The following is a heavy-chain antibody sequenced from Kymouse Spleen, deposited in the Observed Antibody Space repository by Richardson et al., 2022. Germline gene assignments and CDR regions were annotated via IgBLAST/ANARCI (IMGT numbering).Heavy chain of an antibody. D-gene: IGHD3-10*01. V-gene: IGHV4-4*02. CDR1: GGSISSSNW. CDR2: IYHSGST. J-gene: IGHJ6*02. Sequence: QVQLQESGPGLVKPSGTLSLTCAVSGGSISSSNWWSWVRQPPGKGLEWIGEIYHSGSTNYNPSLKSRVTISVDKSKNQFSLKLSSVTAADTAVYYCARDGGYYGSGSYGPPYYYGMDVWGQGTTVTVSS. CDR3: ARDGGYYGSGSYGPPYYYGMDV.